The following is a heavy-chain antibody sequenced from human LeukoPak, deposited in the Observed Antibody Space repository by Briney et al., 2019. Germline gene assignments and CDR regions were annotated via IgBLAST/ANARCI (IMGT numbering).Heavy chain of an antibody. V-gene: IGHV4-34*01. CDR2: INHGGST. CDR1: GGSFSGDY. Sequence: SETLSLTCAVYGGSFSGDYWSWIRQPPGKGLEWIGEINHGGSTNYNPSLKSRVTISVDTSKNQFSLKLSSVTAADTAVYYCARGSIAAAGTGVWFDPWGQGTLVTVSS. D-gene: IGHD6-13*01. J-gene: IGHJ5*02. CDR3: ARGSIAAAGTGVWFDP.